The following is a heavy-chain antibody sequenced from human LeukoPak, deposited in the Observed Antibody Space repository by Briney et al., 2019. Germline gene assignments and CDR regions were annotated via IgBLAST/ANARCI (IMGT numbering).Heavy chain of an antibody. CDR1: GYSINSGYY. V-gene: IGHV4-38-2*02. CDR2: IYYSGST. J-gene: IGHJ6*03. CDR3: ARQVWGSLFYYYYMDV. D-gene: IGHD3-16*01. Sequence: SETLSLTCTVSGYSINSGYYWGWIRQSPGKGLEWIGTIYYSGSTYYNPSLKSPVTISVDTSKNQFSLKLSSVTAADTAVYYCARQVWGSLFYYYYMDVWGKGTTVTISS.